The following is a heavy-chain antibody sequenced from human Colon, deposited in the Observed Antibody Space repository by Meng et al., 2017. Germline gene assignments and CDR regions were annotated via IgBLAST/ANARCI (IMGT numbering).Heavy chain of an antibody. CDR2: ISSTSRTI. J-gene: IGHJ5*01. V-gene: IGHV3-23*01. D-gene: IGHD2-8*01. CDR3: AKSQVLYCSNGVCYTDS. CDR1: GFTFSDSA. Sequence: GGSLRLSCTVSGFTFSDSAMTWVRQAPGKGLEWVSAISSTSRTIYYTDSVKGRFTISRDNSKNTVFLLMSNLRAEDTAVYFCAKSQVLYCSNGVCYTDSWGQG.